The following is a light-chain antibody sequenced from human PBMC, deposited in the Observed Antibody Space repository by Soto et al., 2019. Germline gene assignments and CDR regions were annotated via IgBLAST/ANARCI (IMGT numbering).Light chain of an antibody. Sequence: DRQMTQSPSSLSASVGDRVTITCRASQSIANYLNWYQQKPGTAPKLLIFAASSLQSGVPSRFSGSGSGTEFTLTISSLQPEDFATYYCQQASSFPPTFGQGTRLEIK. CDR2: AAS. J-gene: IGKJ5*01. CDR3: QQASSFPPT. V-gene: IGKV1-39*01. CDR1: QSIANY.